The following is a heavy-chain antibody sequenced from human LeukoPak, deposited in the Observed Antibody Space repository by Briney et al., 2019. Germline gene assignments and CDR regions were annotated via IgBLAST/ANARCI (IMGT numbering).Heavy chain of an antibody. V-gene: IGHV3-21*01. D-gene: IGHD6-13*01. CDR3: ARGTPSSSGGYYFDY. CDR1: GFTFSSYS. J-gene: IGHJ4*02. Sequence: GGSLRLSCAASGFTFSSYSMKWVRQAPGKGLEWVSSISSSSSYIYYADSVKGRFTISRDNAKNSRYLQMNSLRAEDTAVYYYARGTPSSSGGYYFDYWGQETLVTVSS. CDR2: ISSSSSYI.